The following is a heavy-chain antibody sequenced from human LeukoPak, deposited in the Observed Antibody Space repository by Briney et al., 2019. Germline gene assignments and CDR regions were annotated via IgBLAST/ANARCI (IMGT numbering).Heavy chain of an antibody. V-gene: IGHV1-18*01. CDR2: ISAYNGNT. J-gene: IGHJ3*02. D-gene: IGHD3-3*01. CDR1: GGTFSSYA. Sequence: ASVKVSCKASGGTFSSYAISWVRQAPGQGLEWMGWISAYNGNTNYAQKLQGRVTMTTDTSTSTAYMELRSLRSDDTAVYYCARARLITIFGVVTPDAFDIWGQGTMVTVSS. CDR3: ARARLITIFGVVTPDAFDI.